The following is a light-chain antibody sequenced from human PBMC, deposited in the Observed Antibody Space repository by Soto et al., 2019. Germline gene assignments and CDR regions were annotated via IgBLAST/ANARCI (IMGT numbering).Light chain of an antibody. CDR2: GAS. J-gene: IGKJ5*01. V-gene: IGKV3-20*01. CDR3: QHYGSSPGIT. Sequence: EIVLTQSPGTLSLSPGERATLSCRASQSVGSAYLAWYQQKPGQAPRLLIYGASSRATGIPDRLSGSGSGTDFTLTISRLGPEDFAVYYCQHYGSSPGITFGQGTRLEIK. CDR1: QSVGSAY.